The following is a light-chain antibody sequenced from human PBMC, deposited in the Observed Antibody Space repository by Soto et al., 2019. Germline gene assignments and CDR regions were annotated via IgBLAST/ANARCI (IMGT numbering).Light chain of an antibody. CDR2: DVS. CDR3: SSYTSSSPYV. Sequence: SVLPQPASVSGSPGQSITISCTGTSSDVGGYNYVSWYQQHPGKAPKLMIYDVSNRPSGVSNRFSGSKSGNTASLTISGLQAEDEADYYCSSYTSSSPYVFGTGTRSPS. CDR1: SSDVGGYNY. V-gene: IGLV2-14*01. J-gene: IGLJ1*01.